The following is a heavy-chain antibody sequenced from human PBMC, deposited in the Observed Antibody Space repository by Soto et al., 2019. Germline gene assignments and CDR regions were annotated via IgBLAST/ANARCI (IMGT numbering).Heavy chain of an antibody. CDR1: GYTFTSYN. CDR2: MNPNNLDT. CDR3: ARGHHPGH. V-gene: IGHV1-8*01. Sequence: GASVKVSCKASGYTFTSYNINWVRQATGQGLEWMGWMNPNNLDTASAQQFQGRVTMTTDTSINTAYLELSSLRSDDTAVYYCARGHHPGHWGQGTLVTVSS. J-gene: IGHJ4*02.